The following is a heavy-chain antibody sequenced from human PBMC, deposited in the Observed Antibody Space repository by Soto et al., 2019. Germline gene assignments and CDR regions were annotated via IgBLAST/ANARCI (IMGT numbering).Heavy chain of an antibody. V-gene: IGHV3-33*01. CDR3: ARGGAVAGPFDH. Sequence: QVQLVESGGGVVQPGRSLRLSCAASGLTFSGSAMHWARQAPGKGLEWVAIIWHDGTNEDYADSVKGRFTISRDNSNNTLSLQMNSLRADDTAMYYCARGGAVAGPFDHWGQGTLVTVSS. D-gene: IGHD6-19*01. CDR1: GLTFSGSA. CDR2: IWHDGTNE. J-gene: IGHJ4*02.